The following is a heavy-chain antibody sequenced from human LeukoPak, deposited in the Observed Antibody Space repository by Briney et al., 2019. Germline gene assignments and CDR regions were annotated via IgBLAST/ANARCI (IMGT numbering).Heavy chain of an antibody. D-gene: IGHD1-26*01. CDR3: ARGPPGIVGANSLFDY. Sequence: SVKVSCKASGGTFSSYAISWVRQAPGQGLEWMGGIIPIFGTANYAQKFQGRVTITADESTSTAYMELSSLRSEDTVVYYCARGPPGIVGANSLFDYWGQGTLVTVSS. CDR1: GGTFSSYA. CDR2: IIPIFGTA. V-gene: IGHV1-69*13. J-gene: IGHJ4*02.